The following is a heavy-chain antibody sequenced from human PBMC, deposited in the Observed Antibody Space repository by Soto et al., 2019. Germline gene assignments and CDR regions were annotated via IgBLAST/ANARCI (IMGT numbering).Heavy chain of an antibody. J-gene: IGHJ6*01. CDR1: GFTFSSYA. D-gene: IGHD6-13*01. Sequence: VGSLRLSCAASGFTFSSYAMHWVRQAPGKGLEWVSAISGSGGSTYYADSVKGRFTISRDNSKNTLFLQMNSLRAEDTAVYYCAKDKLAAGGDNNQYGMDVWGQGSTVTDSS. V-gene: IGHV3-23*01. CDR3: AKDKLAAGGDNNQYGMDV. CDR2: ISGSGGST.